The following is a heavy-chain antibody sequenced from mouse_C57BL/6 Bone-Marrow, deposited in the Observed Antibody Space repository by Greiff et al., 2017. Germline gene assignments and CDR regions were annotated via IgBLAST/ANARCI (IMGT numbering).Heavy chain of an antibody. CDR3: AKTKDYDRWYFDV. V-gene: IGHV2-5*01. Sequence: VQLQQSGPGLVQPSQSLSITCTVSGFSLTSYGVHWVRQSPGKGLEWLGVIWRGGSTDYNAAFMSRLSITKDNSKSQVFFKMNSLQADDTAIYYCAKTKDYDRWYFDVWGTGTTVTVAS. CDR1: GFSLTSYG. J-gene: IGHJ1*03. CDR2: IWRGGST. D-gene: IGHD2-4*01.